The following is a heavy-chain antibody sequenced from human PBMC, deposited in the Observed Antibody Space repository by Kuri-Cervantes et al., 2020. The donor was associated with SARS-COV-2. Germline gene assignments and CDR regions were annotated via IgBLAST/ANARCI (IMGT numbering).Heavy chain of an antibody. D-gene: IGHD2-2*01. Sequence: SETLSLTCTVSGGSISSSSYYCGWVRQPPGNGLEWIGSMYYSGSTYDNPYLKSRFTISVDTSKNQFSLRLSSVTAADTAMYYCARGREGVVPATILGLGYFWYFSVDVWGKGTPVTVSS. V-gene: IGHV4-39*01. J-gene: IGHJ6*03. CDR2: MYYSGST. CDR3: ARGREGVVPATILGLGYFWYFSVDV. CDR1: GGSISSSSYY.